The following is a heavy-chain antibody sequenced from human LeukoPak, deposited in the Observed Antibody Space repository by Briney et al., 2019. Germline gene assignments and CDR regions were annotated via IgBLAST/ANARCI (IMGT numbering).Heavy chain of an antibody. CDR3: AAAYYYGSGSYYREIDY. V-gene: IGHV1-18*01. J-gene: IGHJ4*02. CDR2: INTYNGNT. Sequence: EASVKVSCKASGYIFTSYGISWVRQAPGQGLEWMGWINTYNGNTKYIQKLQGRVTMTTDTSTSTAYMELRSLRSDDTAVYYCAAAYYYGSGSYYREIDYWGQGTLVTVSS. CDR1: GYIFTSYG. D-gene: IGHD3-10*01.